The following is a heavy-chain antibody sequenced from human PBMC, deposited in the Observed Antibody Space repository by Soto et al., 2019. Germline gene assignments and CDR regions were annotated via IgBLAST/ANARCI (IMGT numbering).Heavy chain of an antibody. CDR3: TRYSSYFYYYYGMDV. J-gene: IGHJ6*02. CDR2: IRSKAYGGAT. D-gene: IGHD6-6*01. CDR1: GFTSGDYA. V-gene: IGHV3-49*04. Sequence: PGGSLRLSCTASGFTSGDYAMSWVRQAPGKGLEWVGFIRSKAYGGATEYAASVKGRFTISRDDSKSIAYLQMNSLKTEDTAVYYCTRYSSYFYYYYGMDVWGQGTTVTVSS.